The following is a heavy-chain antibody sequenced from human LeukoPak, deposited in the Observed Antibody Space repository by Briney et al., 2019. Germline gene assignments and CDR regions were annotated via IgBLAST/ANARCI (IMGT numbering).Heavy chain of an antibody. V-gene: IGHV3-30*02. CDR1: GFTFSGYG. CDR2: IRYDGSNK. CDR3: AKDYDFWSGRLDY. J-gene: IGHJ4*02. D-gene: IGHD3-3*01. Sequence: GGSLRLSCAASGFTFSGYGMHWVRQAPGRGLEWVAFIRYDGSNKYNADSVKGRFTISRDNSKNTLYLQMNSLRAEDTAVYYCAKDYDFWSGRLDYWGQGTLVTVSS.